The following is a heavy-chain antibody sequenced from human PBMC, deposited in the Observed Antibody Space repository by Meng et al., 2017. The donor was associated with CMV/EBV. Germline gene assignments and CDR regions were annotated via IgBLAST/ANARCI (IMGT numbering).Heavy chain of an antibody. D-gene: IGHD2-8*01. CDR3: ARMGYCTNGVCYGMDV. CDR2: IGTAGDT. V-gene: IGHV3-13*01. Sequence: GESLKISCAASGFTFSSYDMHWVRQATGKGLEWVSAIGTAGDTYYPGSVKGRFTISRENAKNSLYLQMNSLRAGYTAVYYCARMGYCTNGVCYGMDVWGQGTTVTVSS. CDR1: GFTFSSYD. J-gene: IGHJ6*02.